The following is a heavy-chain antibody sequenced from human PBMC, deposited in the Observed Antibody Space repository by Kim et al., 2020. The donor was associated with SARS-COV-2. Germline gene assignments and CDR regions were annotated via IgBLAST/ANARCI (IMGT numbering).Heavy chain of an antibody. J-gene: IGHJ4*01. CDR3: ASRYGSWIYYSFEY. CDR2: INSGGSTI. Sequence: LSLTCAASGFTFSNSWMHWVRQVPGKGLVWVSRINSGGSTINYADSVKGRFTISRDNAKNTLYLQMHSLRAEDTAVYYCASRYGSWIYYSFEYW. V-gene: IGHV3-74*01. CDR1: GFTFSNSW. D-gene: IGHD3-10*01.